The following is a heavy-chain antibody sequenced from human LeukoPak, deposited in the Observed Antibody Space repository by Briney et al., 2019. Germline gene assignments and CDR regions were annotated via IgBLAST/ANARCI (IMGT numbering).Heavy chain of an antibody. J-gene: IGHJ6*02. V-gene: IGHV3-23*01. CDR1: GFSFSNWA. D-gene: IGHD5-12*01. CDR2: FTRNDETT. CDR3: ARDLSGYDDNYYYYGMDV. Sequence: GGSLRLSCAASGFSFSNWAMSWVRQAPGKGLEWVSGFTRNDETTSYADSVKGRFTISRDNSKNTLYLQMNSLRAEDTAVYYCARDLSGYDDNYYYYGMDVWGQGTTVTVSS.